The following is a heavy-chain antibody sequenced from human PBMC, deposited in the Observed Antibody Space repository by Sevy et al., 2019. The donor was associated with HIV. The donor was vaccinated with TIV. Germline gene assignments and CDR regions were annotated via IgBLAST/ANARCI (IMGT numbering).Heavy chain of an antibody. D-gene: IGHD2-2*01. Sequence: GGSLRLSCAASGFTFGSYAMSWVRRAPGKGLEWVSAISGSGGSTYYTDSVKGRFTISRDNSKNTLYLQMNSLRAEDTAVYYCAKVPRYCSSTSCYGDSDRTGYYFDYWGQGTLVTVSS. J-gene: IGHJ4*02. CDR3: AKVPRYCSSTSCYGDSDRTGYYFDY. CDR1: GFTFGSYA. V-gene: IGHV3-23*01. CDR2: ISGSGGST.